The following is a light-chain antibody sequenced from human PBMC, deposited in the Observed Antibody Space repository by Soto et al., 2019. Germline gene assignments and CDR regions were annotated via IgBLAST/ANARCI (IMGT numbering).Light chain of an antibody. V-gene: IGKV1-39*01. CDR1: ERISSY. J-gene: IGKJ2*01. CDR2: VVS. Sequence: DIQMTQSPSSLSASVGDRVTITCRASERISSYLNWYQQKPGEAPKLLIYVVSSLSSGVPSRFSGSGSGTHFTLTISSLQPADFATYYCQQSYTSPFTFGQGTKLDIK. CDR3: QQSYTSPFT.